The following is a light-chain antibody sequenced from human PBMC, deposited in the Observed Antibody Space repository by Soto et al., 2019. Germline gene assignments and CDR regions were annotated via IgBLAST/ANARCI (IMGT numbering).Light chain of an antibody. CDR3: QQYNYWPIT. CDR1: QSVAYN. J-gene: IGKJ5*01. V-gene: IGKV3-15*01. Sequence: EVVMTQSPATLSASPGERVTLSCRSSQSVAYNLAWFQQKPGQGPRLLIYGASTRATVIPARCSGSGSETDFTLTVSRVRSEYSAVYYCQQYNYWPITFGQGTRLEIK. CDR2: GAS.